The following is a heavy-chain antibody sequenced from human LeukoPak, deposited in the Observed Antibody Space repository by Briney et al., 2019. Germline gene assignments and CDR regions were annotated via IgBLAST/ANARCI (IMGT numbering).Heavy chain of an antibody. V-gene: IGHV4-34*01. Sequence: PSETVPVTCAVYGGSFSGYYWSWIRQPPWKGLEWIGEINHSGSTNYNPSLKSRVTISVDTFKNQFSLKLSSVTAADTAVYYCARGRGLYSYGPRAFDIWGQGTMVTVSS. CDR3: ARGRGLYSYGPRAFDI. J-gene: IGHJ3*02. CDR2: INHSGST. D-gene: IGHD5-18*01. CDR1: GGSFSGYY.